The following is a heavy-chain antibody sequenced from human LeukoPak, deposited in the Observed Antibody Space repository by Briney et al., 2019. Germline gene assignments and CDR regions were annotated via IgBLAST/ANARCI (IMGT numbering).Heavy chain of an antibody. CDR1: GFTFSSHG. D-gene: IGHD6-19*01. V-gene: IGHV3-30*18. J-gene: IGHJ3*02. Sequence: PGGSLRLSCAASGFTFSSHGIHWVRQAPGKGLEWVAVISYDGSNKHYVDSVKGRFTISRDNSKNTLYLQMNSLRAEDTALYYCAKGPRQWLVLDGFDIWGQGTMVTVSS. CDR2: ISYDGSNK. CDR3: AKGPRQWLVLDGFDI.